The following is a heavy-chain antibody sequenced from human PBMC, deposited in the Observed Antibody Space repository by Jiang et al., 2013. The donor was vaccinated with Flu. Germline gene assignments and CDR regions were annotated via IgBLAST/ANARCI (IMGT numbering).Heavy chain of an antibody. J-gene: IGHJ3*01. CDR3: ARHYSYGFYAPYDTHAFDF. D-gene: IGHD2/OR15-2a*01. Sequence: ISCQGSGYDFANYWITWVRQVPGKGLEWMGRIAPSDSYTKYSPSFQGHVTISADKSINTAYLQWRSLKASDTAIYFCARHYSYGFYAPYDTHAFDFWGQGTMVTVSS. V-gene: IGHV5-10-1*01. CDR2: IAPSDSYT. CDR1: GYDFANYW.